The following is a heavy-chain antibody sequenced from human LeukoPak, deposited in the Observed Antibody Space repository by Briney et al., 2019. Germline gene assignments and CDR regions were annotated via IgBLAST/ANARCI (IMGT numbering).Heavy chain of an antibody. J-gene: IGHJ6*02. CDR1: GFTFDDYA. D-gene: IGHD1-14*01. Sequence: PGRSLRLSCAASGFTFDDYAMHWVRQAPGKGLEWVSGISCNSGSIGYADSVKGRFTISRDNAKNSLYLQMNSLRAEDTALYYCAEDRVRFNPAIGDYYYGMDVWGQGTTVTVSS. CDR3: AEDRVRFNPAIGDYYYGMDV. CDR2: ISCNSGSI. V-gene: IGHV3-9*01.